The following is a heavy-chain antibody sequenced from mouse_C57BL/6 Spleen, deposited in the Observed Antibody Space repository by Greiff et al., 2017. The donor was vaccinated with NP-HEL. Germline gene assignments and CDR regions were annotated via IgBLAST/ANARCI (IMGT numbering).Heavy chain of an antibody. CDR1: GYAFSSSW. CDR2: IYPGDGDT. J-gene: IGHJ4*01. V-gene: IGHV1-82*01. D-gene: IGHD3-2*02. CDR3: ARGTAQATSMDY. Sequence: VQRVESGPELVKPGASVKISCKASGYAFSSSWMNWVKQRPGKGLEWIGRIYPGDGDTNYNGKFKGKATLTADKSSSTAYMQLSSLTSEDSAVYFCARGTAQATSMDYWGQGTSVTVSS.